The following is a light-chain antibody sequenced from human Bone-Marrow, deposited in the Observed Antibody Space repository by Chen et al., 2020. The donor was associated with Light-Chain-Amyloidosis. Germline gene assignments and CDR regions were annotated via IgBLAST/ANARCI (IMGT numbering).Light chain of an antibody. CDR2: GSS. Sequence: EIVLTQSPGTLSLYPGEGANLSCRASQTISSTYLTWYQQKFGQAPRLLIYGSSSRATGIPDRFTGSGSGTDFTLTINRLEPEDFAMYYCQQYGTSPLTFGGGTKVEIK. V-gene: IGKV3-20*01. CDR1: QTISSTY. J-gene: IGKJ4*01. CDR3: QQYGTSPLT.